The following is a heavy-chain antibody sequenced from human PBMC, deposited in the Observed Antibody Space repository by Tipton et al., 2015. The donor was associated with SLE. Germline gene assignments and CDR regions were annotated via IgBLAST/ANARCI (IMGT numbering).Heavy chain of an antibody. Sequence: TLSLTCTVSGGSISSHYWSWIRQPPGKGLEWIGYIYYSGSTNYNPSLKSRVTISVDTSKNQFSLKLSSVTAADTAVYYCARDGSSSWYTYYFDSWGQGTLVTVSS. J-gene: IGHJ4*02. D-gene: IGHD6-13*01. CDR1: GGSISSHY. CDR3: ARDGSSSWYTYYFDS. V-gene: IGHV4-59*11. CDR2: IYYSGST.